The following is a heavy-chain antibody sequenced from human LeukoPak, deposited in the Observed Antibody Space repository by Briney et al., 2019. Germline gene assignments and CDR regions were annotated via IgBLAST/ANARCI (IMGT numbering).Heavy chain of an antibody. J-gene: IGHJ6*02. V-gene: IGHV1-69*13. Sequence: GASVKVSCKASGGTFSSYAISWARQAPGQGLEWMGGIIPIFGTANYAQKFQGRVTITADESTSTAYMELSSLRSEDTAVYYCASLKSSGYYYYYYGMDVWGQGTTVTVSS. CDR1: GGTFSSYA. D-gene: IGHD3-22*01. CDR2: IIPIFGTA. CDR3: ASLKSSGYYYYYYGMDV.